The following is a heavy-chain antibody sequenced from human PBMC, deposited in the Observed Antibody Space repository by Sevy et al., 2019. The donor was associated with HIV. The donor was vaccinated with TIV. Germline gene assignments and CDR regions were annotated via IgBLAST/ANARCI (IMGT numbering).Heavy chain of an antibody. D-gene: IGHD2-15*01. V-gene: IGHV3-53*01. Sequence: GGSLRLSCLASGFNVNDNYMTWVRQAPGKGLEWVSLIRSAGGISYGDSVRGRFTISRDTSKNTVFLQMNSLRVEDTAVYYCARIPGCCRGNSCPFENWGQGALVTVSS. J-gene: IGHJ4*02. CDR3: ARIPGCCRGNSCPFEN. CDR1: GFNVNDNY. CDR2: IRSAGGI.